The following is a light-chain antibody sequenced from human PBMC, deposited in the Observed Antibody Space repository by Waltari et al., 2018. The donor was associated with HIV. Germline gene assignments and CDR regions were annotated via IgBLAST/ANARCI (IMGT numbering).Light chain of an antibody. V-gene: IGLV2-23*02. Sequence: QSALPQPPSVSGSPGQSLTIQCTGTYRYQYILRYQHHPGKAPKPLIFEDTKRPSGVSYRFSGYKSGDRASLTISGLQADDEADYYCCSFTRTSGFAFYVFGPGTTVTVL. CDR3: CSFTRTSGFAFYV. CDR2: EDT. CDR1: YRYQY. J-gene: IGLJ1*01.